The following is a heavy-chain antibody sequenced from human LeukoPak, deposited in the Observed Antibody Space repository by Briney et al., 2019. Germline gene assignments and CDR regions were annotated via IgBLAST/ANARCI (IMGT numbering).Heavy chain of an antibody. Sequence: GGSLRLSCAASGFTLSSYDMHWVRQPTGKGLEWVSGIGIAGDTSYPGSVKGRFTISRQDAKNSLYLQMNSLRAGDTAVYYCARDLLVRGGSYFDLWGRGTLVTVSS. CDR2: IGIAGDT. J-gene: IGHJ2*01. CDR3: ARDLLVRGGSYFDL. D-gene: IGHD3-10*01. V-gene: IGHV3-13*04. CDR1: GFTLSSYD.